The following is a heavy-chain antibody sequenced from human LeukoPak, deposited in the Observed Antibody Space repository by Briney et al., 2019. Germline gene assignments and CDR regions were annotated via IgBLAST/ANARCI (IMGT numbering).Heavy chain of an antibody. CDR1: GYTFTGYY. D-gene: IGHD2-8*01. J-gene: IGHJ5*02. CDR2: INPNSGGT. Sequence: ASVKVSCKASGYTFTGYYMHWVRQAPGQGLEWMGWINPNSGGTNYAQKFQGRVTMTRDMSTGTVYMELSSLRSEDTAVYYCARAIMVYAPGGAGVNWFDPWGQGTLVTVSS. V-gene: IGHV1-2*02. CDR3: ARAIMVYAPGGAGVNWFDP.